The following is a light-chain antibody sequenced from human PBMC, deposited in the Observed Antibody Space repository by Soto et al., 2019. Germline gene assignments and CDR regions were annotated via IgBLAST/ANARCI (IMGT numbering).Light chain of an antibody. CDR2: DVN. CDR3: SSYAGSSNFVV. V-gene: IGLV2-8*01. Sequence: QSALTQPPSASGSPGQSVTISCTGTSSDIGYYNYVSWYQQHPGKAPNLVIYDVNKRPSGVPDRFSGFKSGNTASLTVSGLQAEDEAEYYCSSYAGSSNFVVFGGGTQLTV. CDR1: SSDIGYYNY. J-gene: IGLJ2*01.